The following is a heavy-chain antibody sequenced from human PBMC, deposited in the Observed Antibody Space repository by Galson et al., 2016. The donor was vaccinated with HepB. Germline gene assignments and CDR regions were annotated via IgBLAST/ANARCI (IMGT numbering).Heavy chain of an antibody. CDR2: IWSDGKRK. Sequence: SLRLSCAASGFTFSTYGMHWVRQAPGKGLEWVALIWSDGKRKYYGESVKGRFTISRDNAMNTLSLEMNNLRVEDTGIYYCARDPGDSNWYRAFFHYGMDVWGQGTTVTVSS. CDR3: ARDPGDSNWYRAFFHYGMDV. CDR1: GFTFSTYG. J-gene: IGHJ6*02. D-gene: IGHD6-13*01. V-gene: IGHV3-33*01.